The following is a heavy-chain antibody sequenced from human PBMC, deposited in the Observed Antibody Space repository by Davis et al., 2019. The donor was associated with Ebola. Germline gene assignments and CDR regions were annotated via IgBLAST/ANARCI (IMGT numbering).Heavy chain of an antibody. D-gene: IGHD2-8*01. J-gene: IGHJ4*02. Sequence: PSETLSLTCTVSGGAVSSGGYFWAWIRQPPGKGLEWIGYIYSSGSTSLSPSLNSRVTISRDMSKNQFSLNLRSVTAADTAVYYCARVGDFQGVYWGQGALVTVSS. CDR2: IYSSGST. CDR3: ARVGDFQGVY. V-gene: IGHV4-61*08. CDR1: GGAVSSGGYF.